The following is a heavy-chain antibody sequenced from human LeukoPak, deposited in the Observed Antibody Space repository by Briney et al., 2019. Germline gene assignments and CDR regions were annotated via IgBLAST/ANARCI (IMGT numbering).Heavy chain of an antibody. D-gene: IGHD4-17*01. J-gene: IGHJ6*03. CDR1: GGSISSSSYY. CDR3: ARGRSYGDYGDYYYYMDV. CDR2: IYYSGST. V-gene: IGHV4-39*07. Sequence: SETLSLTCTVSGGSISSSSYYWGWIRQPPGKGLEWIGSIYYSGSTYYNPSLKSRVTISVDTSKNQFSLKLSSVTAADTAVYYCARGRSYGDYGDYYYYMDVWGKGTTVTVSS.